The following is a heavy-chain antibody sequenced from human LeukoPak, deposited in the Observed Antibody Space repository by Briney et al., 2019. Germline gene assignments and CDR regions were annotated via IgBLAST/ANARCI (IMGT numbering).Heavy chain of an antibody. V-gene: IGHV3-23*01. Sequence: GGSLTLSCAATGFTFSSYAMSWVRQAPAKGLEWVSAISGSGGSTYYADSVKGRFTISRDNSKNTLSLQMNSLRADDTAVYYCAKDRVYYYDSSSYYSDYWGQGTLVTVSS. CDR1: GFTFSSYA. CDR2: ISGSGGST. J-gene: IGHJ4*02. D-gene: IGHD3-22*01. CDR3: AKDRVYYYDSSSYYSDY.